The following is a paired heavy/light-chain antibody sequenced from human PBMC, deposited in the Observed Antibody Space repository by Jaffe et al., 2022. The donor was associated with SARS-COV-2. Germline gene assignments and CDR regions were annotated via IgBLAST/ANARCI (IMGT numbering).Heavy chain of an antibody. J-gene: IGHJ4*02. Sequence: EVQLLESGGGLVQPGGSLRLSCAASGFTFSSYVMSWVRQAPGKGLEWVSTISVSGGSIYYADSVKGRVTISRDNSKNTLNLQMNSLRAEDTAVYFCAKGSRGGFCSATTCYYFDYWGQGTLVTVSS. D-gene: IGHD2-2*01. CDR2: ISVSGGSI. V-gene: IGHV3-23*01. CDR3: AKGSRGGFCSATTCYYFDY. CDR1: GFTFSSYV.
Light chain of an antibody. J-gene: IGLJ2*01. V-gene: IGLV2-14*01. CDR1: SSDVGGYNY. CDR3: SSYTSSGTYVV. CDR2: DVG. Sequence: QSALTQPASVSGSPGQSITISCTGTSSDVGGYNYVSWYQQHPGKAPKLMIYDVGDRPSGVSNRFSGSKSGNTASLTISGLQAEDEADYYCSSYTSSGTYVVFGGGTRLTVL.